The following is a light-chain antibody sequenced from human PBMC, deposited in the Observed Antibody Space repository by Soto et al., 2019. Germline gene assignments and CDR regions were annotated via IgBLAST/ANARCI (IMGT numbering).Light chain of an antibody. CDR1: QSISSY. CDR2: AAS. CDR3: QQSYSTPGT. Sequence: DIQMTQSPSSLSASVGDRVTITCRASQSISSYLNWYQQKPGKAPKLLIYAASSLQSGVPSRFSGSGSGTDFTLTTSSLQPEDFATYYCQQSYSTPGTFGQGTKVDNK. J-gene: IGKJ1*01. V-gene: IGKV1-39*01.